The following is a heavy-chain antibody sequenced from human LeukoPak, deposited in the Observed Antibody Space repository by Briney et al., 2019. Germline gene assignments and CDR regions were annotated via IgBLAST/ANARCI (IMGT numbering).Heavy chain of an antibody. CDR1: GDSMYSHY. Sequence: SETLSLTCSVSGDSMYSHYWSFIRQAAGTGLEWIGRIHTSGTTYYNPSLKSRVTLSIGTSMNQFSLRLTSVTAADTAVYYCARGDYYDGGGRNWFDPWGQGTLVTVSP. D-gene: IGHD3-3*01. V-gene: IGHV4-4*07. J-gene: IGHJ5*02. CDR3: ARGDYYDGGGRNWFDP. CDR2: IHTSGTT.